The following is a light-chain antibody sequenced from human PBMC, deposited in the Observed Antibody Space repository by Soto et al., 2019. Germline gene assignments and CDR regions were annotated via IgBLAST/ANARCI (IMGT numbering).Light chain of an antibody. V-gene: IGKV3D-15*01. Sequence: VMTQSPATLSVSPGERATLSCRASQSVRTTVAWYHQRPGQAPRLLIYGASTRATGIPARFSGSGSGTDFTLTISSLEPEDFAVYYCQQYNNWPPITFGQGTRLEIK. J-gene: IGKJ5*01. CDR1: QSVRTT. CDR3: QQYNNWPPIT. CDR2: GAS.